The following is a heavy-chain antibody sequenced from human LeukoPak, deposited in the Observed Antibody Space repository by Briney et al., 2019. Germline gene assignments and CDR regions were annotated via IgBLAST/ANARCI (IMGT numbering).Heavy chain of an antibody. CDR3: ARGTYGYNL. CDR2: IYYSGST. Sequence: PSETLSLTCTVSGGSISSSSYYWGWIRQPPGKGLEWIGNIYYSGSTYYNPSLKSRVTISVDTSKNQFSLKLSSVTAADTAVYYCARGTYGYNLWGQGTLVTVSS. D-gene: IGHD5-24*01. CDR1: GGSISSSSYY. J-gene: IGHJ5*02. V-gene: IGHV4-39*01.